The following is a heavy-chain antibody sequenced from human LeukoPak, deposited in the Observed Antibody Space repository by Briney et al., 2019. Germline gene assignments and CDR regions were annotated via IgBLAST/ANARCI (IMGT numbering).Heavy chain of an antibody. CDR2: ISSSGSYI. D-gene: IGHD3-3*01. CDR1: EFTFSSYN. V-gene: IGHV3-21*01. J-gene: IGHJ4*02. CDR3: ASLFQGYFDY. Sequence: GGSLRLSCAASEFTFSSYNMNWVRQASGKGLEWVSSISSSGSYIYYADSVKGRFTISRDNAKTSLYLQMNSLRAEDTAVYYCASLFQGYFDYWGQGTLVTVSS.